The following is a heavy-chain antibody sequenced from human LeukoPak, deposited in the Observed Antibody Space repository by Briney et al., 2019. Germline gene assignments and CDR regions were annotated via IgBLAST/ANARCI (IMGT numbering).Heavy chain of an antibody. Sequence: PGGSLRLSCAASGFTFSIYWVHWVRQAPGKGLVWVSSINSDGSSPSYADSVKGRFTISRDNAKNTLYLQMNTLRAEDTAVYYCARDPGSSGWFDYWGQGTLVTVSS. J-gene: IGHJ4*02. D-gene: IGHD6-19*01. CDR3: ARDPGSSGWFDY. CDR1: GFTFSIYW. V-gene: IGHV3-74*01. CDR2: INSDGSSP.